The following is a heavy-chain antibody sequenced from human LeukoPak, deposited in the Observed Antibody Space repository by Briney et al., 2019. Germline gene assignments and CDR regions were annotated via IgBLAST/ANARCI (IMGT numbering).Heavy chain of an antibody. CDR3: AMLYYYDSSGYGTPFDY. Sequence: ASVKVSCKASGYTFTGYYMHWVRQAPGQGLEWMGWINPNSGGTNYAQKFRGRVTMTSDTSISTAYMELSRLRSDDTAVYYCAMLYYYDSSGYGTPFDYWGQGTLVTVSS. CDR1: GYTFTGYY. J-gene: IGHJ4*02. D-gene: IGHD3-22*01. CDR2: INPNSGGT. V-gene: IGHV1-2*02.